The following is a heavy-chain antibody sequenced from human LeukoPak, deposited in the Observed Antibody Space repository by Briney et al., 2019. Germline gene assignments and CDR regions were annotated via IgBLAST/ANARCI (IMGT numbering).Heavy chain of an antibody. Sequence: SETLSLTCAVYGGSFSGYYWSWIRQPPGEGLEWIGEINHSGSTNYNPSLKSRVTISVDTSKNQFSLKLSSVTAADTAVYYYARGRGGYCSGGSCYVFDYWGQGTLVTVSS. CDR3: ARGRGGYCSGGSCYVFDY. J-gene: IGHJ4*02. CDR1: GGSFSGYY. CDR2: INHSGST. V-gene: IGHV4-34*01. D-gene: IGHD2-15*01.